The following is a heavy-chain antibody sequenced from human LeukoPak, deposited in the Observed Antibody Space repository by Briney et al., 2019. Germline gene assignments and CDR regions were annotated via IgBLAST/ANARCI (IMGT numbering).Heavy chain of an antibody. Sequence: ASVKVFCKASGYTFTSYAMHWVRQAPGQRLEWMGWINAGNGNTKYSQKFQGRVTITRDTSASTTYMELSNLRSEDTAVYYCARGAAYYYDSSFRSWGQGTLVTVSS. D-gene: IGHD3-22*01. V-gene: IGHV1-3*01. CDR3: ARGAAYYYDSSFRS. CDR2: INAGNGNT. CDR1: GYTFTSYA. J-gene: IGHJ4*02.